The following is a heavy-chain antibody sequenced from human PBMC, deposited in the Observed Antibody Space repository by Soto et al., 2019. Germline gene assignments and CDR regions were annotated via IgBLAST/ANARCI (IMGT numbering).Heavy chain of an antibody. D-gene: IGHD3-3*01. CDR3: ARGRAFWSGLYYMDV. V-gene: IGHV1-3*01. J-gene: IGHJ6*03. Sequence: QVQLVQSGAEVTKPGASVKVSCNASGYTFTSYAMHWVRQAPGQRLEWMGWINAGNGNTKYSQKFQGRVTITRDTSASTDYMELSSLRSEDTAVYYCARGRAFWSGLYYMDVWGKGTTVTVSS. CDR1: GYTFTSYA. CDR2: INAGNGNT.